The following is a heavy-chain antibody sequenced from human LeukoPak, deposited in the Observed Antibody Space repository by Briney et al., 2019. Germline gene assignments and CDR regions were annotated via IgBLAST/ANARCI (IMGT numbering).Heavy chain of an antibody. CDR2: IRNVGNDK. CDR3: AKDHAGHSYADAFDI. CDR1: GFTFDCCG. D-gene: IGHD5-18*01. J-gene: IGHJ3*02. Sequence: GGSLRLSCAASGFTFDCCGMHWVRQAPGKGLDWVAFIRNVGNDKYYADSVKGRFFISRDNSKNTLSLQMNSLRVEDTAVYYCAKDHAGHSYADAFDIWGQGTVVTVSS. V-gene: IGHV3-30*02.